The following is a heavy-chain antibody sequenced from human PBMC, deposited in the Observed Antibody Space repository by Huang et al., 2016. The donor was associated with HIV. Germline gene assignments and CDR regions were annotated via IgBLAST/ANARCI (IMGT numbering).Heavy chain of an antibody. CDR1: GGSISSHY. V-gene: IGHV4-59*11. Sequence: QVQLQESGPGLVKPSETLSLTCSVSGGSISSHYWTWIRQPPGQGLEWSGSIYHSGGPYYTPSRRSRVTMFLDTSRNQFSLRLTSVTTADTAVYYCARVRDEMVAVNPFDFWGQGILVAVSS. J-gene: IGHJ4*02. CDR2: IYHSGGP. CDR3: ARVRDEMVAVNPFDF. D-gene: IGHD2-15*01.